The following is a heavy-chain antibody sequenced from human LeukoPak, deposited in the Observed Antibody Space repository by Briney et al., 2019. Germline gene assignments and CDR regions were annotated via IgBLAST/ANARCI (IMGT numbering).Heavy chain of an antibody. CDR2: MFYSGGT. CDR3: ARGDPLRY. Sequence: SETLSLTCTVSGGAISSGGYYWSWIRQHPEKGPEWIGHMFYSGGTYDNPSLKSRVSMSVDTSQNHFSLKLTSVTAADTAVYYCARGDPLRYWGQGIRVTVSS. D-gene: IGHD3-16*02. J-gene: IGHJ4*02. V-gene: IGHV4-31*03. CDR1: GGAISSGGYY.